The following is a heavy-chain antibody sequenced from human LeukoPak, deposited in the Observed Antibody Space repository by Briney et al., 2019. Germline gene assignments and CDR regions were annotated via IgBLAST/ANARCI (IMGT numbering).Heavy chain of an antibody. CDR1: GFTFSSYA. CDR2: ISGSGGST. Sequence: AGGSLRLSCAAPGFTFSSYAMSWVRQAPGKGREWVSAISGSGGSTYYADSVKGRFTISRDNSKNTLYLQMNSQRAEDTAVYYCAKDLSSGWYLYFDYWGQGTLVTVSS. V-gene: IGHV3-23*01. D-gene: IGHD6-19*01. CDR3: AKDLSSGWYLYFDY. J-gene: IGHJ4*02.